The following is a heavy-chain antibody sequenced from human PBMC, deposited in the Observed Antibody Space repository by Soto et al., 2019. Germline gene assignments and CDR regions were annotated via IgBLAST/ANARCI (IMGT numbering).Heavy chain of an antibody. CDR2: IWYDGSNR. CDR3: VRDSDYGSNSGWLDP. V-gene: IGHV3-33*01. J-gene: IGHJ5*02. CDR1: GFTFSNYG. Sequence: DSGGGVVQPGRSLRLSCAASGFTFSNYGMHWVRQAPGKGLEWVAVIWYDGSNRYYGDSVKGRFTISRDYSNNTLFLQMNSLRAEDTALYYCVRDSDYGSNSGWLDPWGQGTLVTVSS. D-gene: IGHD4-17*01.